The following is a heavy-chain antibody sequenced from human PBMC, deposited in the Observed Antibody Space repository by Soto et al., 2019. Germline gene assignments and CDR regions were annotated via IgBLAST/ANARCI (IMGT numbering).Heavy chain of an antibody. Sequence: EVQLLESGGGLVQPGRSLRLSCPGSGFTFADYTMSWVRQAPGKGLEWVGLIRSEANGGTTHYAASVHGGFIISRDDSRGIAFLQMNNLKSEDTAVYYCTRVGKFDYWGQGTLVTVSS. J-gene: IGHJ4*02. CDR3: TRVGKFDY. V-gene: IGHV3-49*04. CDR2: IRSEANGGTT. CDR1: GFTFADYT. D-gene: IGHD1-26*01.